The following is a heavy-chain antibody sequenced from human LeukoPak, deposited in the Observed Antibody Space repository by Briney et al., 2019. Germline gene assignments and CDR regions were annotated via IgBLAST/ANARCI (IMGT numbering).Heavy chain of an antibody. CDR2: INHSGST. Sequence: SETLSLTCAVYGGSFSGYYWSWIRQPPGKGLEWIGEINHSGSTNYNPSLKSRVTISVDTSKNQFSLKLSSVTAADTAVYYCARVRTLRFLEWLLWGAFDIWGQGTMVTASS. J-gene: IGHJ3*02. D-gene: IGHD3-3*01. V-gene: IGHV4-34*01. CDR3: ARVRTLRFLEWLLWGAFDI. CDR1: GGSFSGYY.